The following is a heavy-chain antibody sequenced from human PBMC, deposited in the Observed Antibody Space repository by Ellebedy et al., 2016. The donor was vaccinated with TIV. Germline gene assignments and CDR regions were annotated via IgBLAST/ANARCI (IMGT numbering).Heavy chain of an antibody. CDR1: GFTFSSNW. J-gene: IGHJ4*02. Sequence: GESLKISCAASGFTFSSNWMSWVRQTPGKGLEWVAYIKQDGSEKYYVDSVKGRFTISRDNAKNSLYLQMNSLRAEDTAVYYGARGRSFNWGQGTLVTVSS. CDR2: IKQDGSEK. V-gene: IGHV3-7*03. D-gene: IGHD3-10*01. CDR3: ARGRSFN.